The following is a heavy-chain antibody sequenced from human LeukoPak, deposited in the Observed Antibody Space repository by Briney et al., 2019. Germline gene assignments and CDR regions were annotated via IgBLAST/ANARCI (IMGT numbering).Heavy chain of an antibody. CDR2: IYYIGRT. CDR1: GGSISSYY. CDR3: ARGKEVITMLRGLKPGYYFDY. V-gene: IGHV4-59*01. J-gene: IGHJ4*02. Sequence: SETLSLTCTVFGGSISSYYWSWIRQPPGKGREWIGYIYYIGRTKYKSSLKSRVTISVDTSKNQFSLKLSSVTAADTAVYYCARGKEVITMLRGLKPGYYFDYWGQGTLVTVSS. D-gene: IGHD3-10*01.